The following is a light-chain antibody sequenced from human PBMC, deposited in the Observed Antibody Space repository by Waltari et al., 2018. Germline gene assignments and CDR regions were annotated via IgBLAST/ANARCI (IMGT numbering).Light chain of an antibody. CDR1: QSIDSW. CDR2: KAS. V-gene: IGKV1-5*03. CDR3: QHYKTSSRT. Sequence: DIQMTQSPSTLSASVGDRVNITCRASQSIDSWLAWYQQRPGKVPKPLIYKASSLESGVPSRFSGSGSGTEFTLTISSLQPDDFATYYCQHYKTSSRTFGQGTKVEIK. J-gene: IGKJ1*01.